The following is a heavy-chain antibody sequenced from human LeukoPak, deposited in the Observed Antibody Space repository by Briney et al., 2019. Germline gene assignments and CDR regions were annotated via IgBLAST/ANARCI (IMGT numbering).Heavy chain of an antibody. D-gene: IGHD2-2*01. J-gene: IGHJ5*02. CDR2: INHSGST. V-gene: IGHV4-34*01. CDR3: ARGCVVVPAAQNWFDP. Sequence: SETLSLTCAVYGGSFSGYYWSWIRQPPGKGLEWIGEINHSGSTNYNPSLKSRVTISVDTSKNQFSLKLSSVTAADTAVYYCARGCVVVPAAQNWFDPWGQGTLVTVSS. CDR1: GGSFSGYY.